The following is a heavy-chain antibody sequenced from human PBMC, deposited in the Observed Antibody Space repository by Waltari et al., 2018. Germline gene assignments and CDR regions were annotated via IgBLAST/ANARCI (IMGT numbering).Heavy chain of an antibody. CDR3: AKGEGSGYYFGNHFDY. Sequence: QVQLVESGGGVVQPGRSLRLSCAASGFTFSSYGMHWVRQAPGKGLEWVAVISYDGSNKYYADSVKGRFTISRDNSKNTLYLQMNSLRAEDTAVYYCAKGEGSGYYFGNHFDYWGQGTLVTVSS. D-gene: IGHD3-22*01. V-gene: IGHV3-30*18. CDR2: ISYDGSNK. J-gene: IGHJ4*02. CDR1: GFTFSSYG.